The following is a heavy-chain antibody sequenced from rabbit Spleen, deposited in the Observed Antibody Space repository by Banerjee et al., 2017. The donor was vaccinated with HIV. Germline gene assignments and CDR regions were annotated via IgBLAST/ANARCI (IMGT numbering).Heavy chain of an antibody. CDR1: GFSFSDRDV. CDR2: IGTNTT. Sequence: QEQMVESGGGLVQPEGSLTLTCKASGFSFSDRDVMCWVRQAPGKGLEWIGFIGTNTTWYANWAEGRFTISKSSSTTATLQLNSLTVADTATYFCARVVVAYGGSGWDLWCQGTLVTVS. J-gene: IGHJ4*01. D-gene: IGHD6-1*01. CDR3: ARVVVAYGGSGWDL. V-gene: IGHV1S45*01.